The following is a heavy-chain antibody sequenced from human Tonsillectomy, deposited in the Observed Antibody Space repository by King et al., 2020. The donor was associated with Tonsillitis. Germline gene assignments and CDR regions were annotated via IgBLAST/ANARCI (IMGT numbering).Heavy chain of an antibody. V-gene: IGHV4-39*01. CDR3: ARYVSGSFDY. Sequence: QLQESGPGVVKPSETLSLTCTVSGGSMSRSDHFWAWIRQPPGKGLEWIGYMYYSGTIFYNPSLKSRITISGGSSENQFSLKLSSVTAADTAVYFCARYVSGSFDYWGQGALVTVSS. CDR2: MYYSGTI. D-gene: IGHD1-26*01. J-gene: IGHJ4*02. CDR1: GGSMSRSDHF.